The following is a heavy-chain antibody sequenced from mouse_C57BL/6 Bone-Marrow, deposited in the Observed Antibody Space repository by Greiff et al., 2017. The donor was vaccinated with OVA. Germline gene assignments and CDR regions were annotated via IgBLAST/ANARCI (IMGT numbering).Heavy chain of an antibody. Sequence: EVQGVESGGGLVKPGGSLKLSCAASGFTFSSYAMSWVRQTPEKRLEWVATISDGGSYTYYPDNVKGRFTISRDNAKNNLYLQMSHLKSEDTAMYYCASQTAQATWNAYWGQGTLVTVSA. D-gene: IGHD3-2*02. V-gene: IGHV5-4*01. J-gene: IGHJ3*01. CDR2: ISDGGSYT. CDR1: GFTFSSYA. CDR3: ASQTAQATWNAY.